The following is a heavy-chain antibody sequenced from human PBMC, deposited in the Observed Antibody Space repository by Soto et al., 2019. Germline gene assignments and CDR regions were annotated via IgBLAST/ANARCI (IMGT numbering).Heavy chain of an antibody. V-gene: IGHV3-30*01. CDR2: VGSDGMHK. J-gene: IGHJ4*02. D-gene: IGHD1-26*01. CDR1: GFTFTNCA. CDR3: ARDVIVDAPDYFHY. Sequence: QVQLVESGGGVVQPGRSLRLSCAASGFTFTNCAMHWVRQAPGKGLEWVAVVGSDGMHKYYGDFVKGRFTISRDTSESTVYLQMDRLTSEDTAGYYCARDVIVDAPDYFHYWGQGTLVTVSS.